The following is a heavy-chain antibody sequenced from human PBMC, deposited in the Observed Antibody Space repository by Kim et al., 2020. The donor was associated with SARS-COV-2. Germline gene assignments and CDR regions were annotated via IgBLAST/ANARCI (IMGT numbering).Heavy chain of an antibody. CDR1: GGTFSSYA. Sequence: SVKVSCKASGGTFSSYAISWVRQAPGQGLEWMGGIIPIFGTANYAQKFQGRVTITADESTSTAYMELSSLRSEDTAVYYCAKSRGGDFWSGYSHNWFDPWGQGTLVTVSS. CDR3: AKSRGGDFWSGYSHNWFDP. V-gene: IGHV1-69*13. CDR2: IIPIFGTA. J-gene: IGHJ5*02. D-gene: IGHD3-3*01.